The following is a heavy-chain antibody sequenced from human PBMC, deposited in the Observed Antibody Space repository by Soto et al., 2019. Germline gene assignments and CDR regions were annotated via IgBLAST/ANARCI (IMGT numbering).Heavy chain of an antibody. CDR3: ARELVVPAADYYSYYYMAV. CDR2: IYSGGST. CDR1: GFTVSSNY. V-gene: IGHV3-66*01. D-gene: IGHD2-2*01. Sequence: GGSLRLSCAASGFTVSSNYMSWVPEAPGNGLEWVSVIYSGGSTYYADSVKRSFTISRDNSKNTLYLQMNSLRAEDTAVYYCARELVVPAADYYSYYYMAVWGKGTTVTVSS. J-gene: IGHJ6*03.